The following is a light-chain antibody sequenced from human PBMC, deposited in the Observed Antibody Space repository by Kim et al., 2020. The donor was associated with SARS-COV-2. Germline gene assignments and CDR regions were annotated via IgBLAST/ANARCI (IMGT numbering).Light chain of an antibody. CDR2: HAS. CDR1: QNIGIY. Sequence: SSPWERSTLSCRASQNIGIYLALSPQKPGQAPSLLIYHASNSATGIPARFSGSGSGTDVTLSITSLEPEDFAVYYCQQRRNWPITFGRGTRLEIK. CDR3: QQRRNWPIT. V-gene: IGKV3-11*01. J-gene: IGKJ5*01.